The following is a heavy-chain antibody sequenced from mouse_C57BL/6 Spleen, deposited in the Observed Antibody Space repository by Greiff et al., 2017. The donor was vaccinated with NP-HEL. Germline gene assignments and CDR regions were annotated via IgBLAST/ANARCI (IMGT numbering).Heavy chain of an antibody. CDR3: ARSELTGPWFAY. CDR1: GYTFTSYW. CDR2: INPSNGGT. Sequence: QVQLQQPGTELVKPGASVKLSCKASGYTFTSYWMHWVKQRPGQGLEWIGNINPSNGGTNYNEKFKSKAKLTVDKSSSTADRQLSSLTSEDSAVYYCARSELTGPWFAYWGQGTLVTVSA. J-gene: IGHJ3*01. V-gene: IGHV1-53*01. D-gene: IGHD4-1*01.